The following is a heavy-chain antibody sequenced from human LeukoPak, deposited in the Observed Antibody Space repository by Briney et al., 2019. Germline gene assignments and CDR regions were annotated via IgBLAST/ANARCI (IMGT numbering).Heavy chain of an antibody. V-gene: IGHV3-23*01. CDR3: AKNIPLAARPGYYYHYGMDV. Sequence: GGSLRLSCAASGFTFSSYAMSWVRQAPGKGLEWVSAISGSGGSTYYADSVKGRFTISRDNSKNTLYLQMNSLRAEDTAVYYCAKNIPLAARPGYYYHYGMDVWGQGTTVTVSS. CDR1: GFTFSSYA. J-gene: IGHJ6*02. CDR2: ISGSGGST. D-gene: IGHD6-6*01.